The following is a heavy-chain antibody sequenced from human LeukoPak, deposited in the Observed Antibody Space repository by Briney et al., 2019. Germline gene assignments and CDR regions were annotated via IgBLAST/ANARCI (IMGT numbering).Heavy chain of an antibody. CDR2: FDPEDGEI. J-gene: IGHJ5*01. CDR1: GHTLIELS. CDR3: AKNLGPASMGWFDS. D-gene: IGHD2-2*01. V-gene: IGHV1-24*01. Sequence: ASVKVSCKVSGHTLIELSMRWVRQAPGKGLEWMGGFDPEDGEIIYPQKFRRRVTMTEDTSTYTVYMELSSLRSEDTAVYYCAKNLGPASMGWFDSWGQGTLVTVSS.